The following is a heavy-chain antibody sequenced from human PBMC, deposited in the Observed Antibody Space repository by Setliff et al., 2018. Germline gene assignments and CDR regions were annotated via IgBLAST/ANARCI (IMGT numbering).Heavy chain of an antibody. V-gene: IGHV7-4-1*02. CDR2: INTNTGYT. D-gene: IGHD1-1*01. Sequence: ASVKVSCKASGYHFTNYGINWVRQDPGQGLEWMGWINTNTGYTTYAQAFRGRFVFSLDTSVSTAYLEFSRLAAEDTAVYFCARVRTSYNFWVGDVFDPWGQGTLVTVSS. CDR3: ARVRTSYNFWVGDVFDP. CDR1: GYHFTNYG. J-gene: IGHJ5*02.